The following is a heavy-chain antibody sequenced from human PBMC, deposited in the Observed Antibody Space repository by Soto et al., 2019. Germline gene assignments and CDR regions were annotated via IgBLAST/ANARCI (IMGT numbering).Heavy chain of an antibody. CDR3: ARGRASGSYYLLDY. J-gene: IGHJ4*02. D-gene: IGHD3-10*01. V-gene: IGHV1-18*04. CDR1: GYTFTSYG. Sequence: GASVKVSCKASGYTFTSYGISWVRQAPGHGLEWMGWINPYNGNTGYAQKFQGRVTMTRDTAIRTAYMEVSSLRSDDTAVYYCARGRASGSYYLLDYWGQGTLVTVS. CDR2: INPYNGNT.